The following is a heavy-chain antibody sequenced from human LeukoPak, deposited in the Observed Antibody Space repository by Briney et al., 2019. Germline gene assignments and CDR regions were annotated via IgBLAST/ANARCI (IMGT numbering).Heavy chain of an antibody. J-gene: IGHJ4*02. Sequence: GGSLRLSCAASGFTFDDYAMHWVRQAPGKGLEWVSGISWNSGSIGYADSVKGRFTISRDNAKSSLYLQMNSLRAEDTALYYCAKDITEYSSSSGDYWGQGTLVTVSS. V-gene: IGHV3-9*01. CDR1: GFTFDDYA. CDR3: AKDITEYSSSSGDY. D-gene: IGHD6-6*01. CDR2: ISWNSGSI.